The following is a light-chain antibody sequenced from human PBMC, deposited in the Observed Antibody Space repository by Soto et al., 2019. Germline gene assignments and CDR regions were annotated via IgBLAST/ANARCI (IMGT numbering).Light chain of an antibody. V-gene: IGKV3-15*01. CDR3: QQYNNWSDG. Sequence: EIVMTQSPATLSVSPGERATLSCRASQSVSSNLAWYQQKPGQAPRLLIYGASTRATGIPARFSGSGSGTEFTLTISSLQSEDFAVYYCQQYNNWSDGFGPGTKVDIK. J-gene: IGKJ3*01. CDR2: GAS. CDR1: QSVSSN.